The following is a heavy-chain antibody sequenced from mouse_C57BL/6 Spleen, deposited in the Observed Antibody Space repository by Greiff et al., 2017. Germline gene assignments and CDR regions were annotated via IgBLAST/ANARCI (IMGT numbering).Heavy chain of an antibody. D-gene: IGHD1-1*01. V-gene: IGHV1-72*01. CDR3: ARPGSSPHYYAMDY. CDR1: GYTFTSYW. J-gene: IGHJ4*01. CDR2: IDPNSGGT. Sequence: QVQLQQSGAELVKPGASVKLSCKASGYTFTSYWMHWVKQRPGRGLEWIGRIDPNSGGTKYNEKFKSKATLTVDKPSSTAYMQLSSLTSEDSAVYDCARPGSSPHYYAMDYWGQGTSVTVSS.